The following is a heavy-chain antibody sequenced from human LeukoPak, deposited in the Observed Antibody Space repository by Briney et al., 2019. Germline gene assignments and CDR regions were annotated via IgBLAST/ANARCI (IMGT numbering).Heavy chain of an antibody. CDR2: INPNSGGT. J-gene: IGHJ4*02. CDR1: GYTFTGYY. Sequence: ASVKVSCKASGYTFTGYYMHWVRQAPGQGLEWMGRINPNSGGTNYAQKFQGRVTLTRDTSISTGYMELTSLRSDDTAVYYCARDFYYDTDGYYGLDYWGQGTLVIV. CDR3: ARDFYYDTDGYYGLDY. V-gene: IGHV1-2*06. D-gene: IGHD3-22*01.